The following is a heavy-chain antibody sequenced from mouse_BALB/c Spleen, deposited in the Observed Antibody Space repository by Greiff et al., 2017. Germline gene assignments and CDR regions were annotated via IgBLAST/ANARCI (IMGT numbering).Heavy chain of an antibody. CDR2: ISNGGGST. Sequence: EVQLVESGGGLVQPGGSLKLSCAASGFTFSSYTMSWVRQTPEKRLEWVAYISNGGGSTYYPDTVKGRFTISRDNAKNTLYLQMSSLKSEDTAMYYCARHDIGASWFAYWGQGTLVTVSA. D-gene: IGHD3-1*01. V-gene: IGHV5-12-2*01. CDR1: GFTFSSYT. CDR3: ARHDIGASWFAY. J-gene: IGHJ3*01.